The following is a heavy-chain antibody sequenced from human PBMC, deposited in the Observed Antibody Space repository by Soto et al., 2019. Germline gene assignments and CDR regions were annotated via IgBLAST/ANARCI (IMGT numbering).Heavy chain of an antibody. D-gene: IGHD2-15*01. Sequence: PSETLSLTCTASGYSISNGYYWGWIRQTPGKGLEWIGGIYHSGSTYYNPSLKSRVTISVDTSKNQFSLKLSSVTAADTAVYYCARAPYCSGGTCSLDNWFDPWGQGTLVTVSS. J-gene: IGHJ5*02. CDR1: GYSISNGYY. CDR2: IYHSGST. CDR3: ARAPYCSGGTCSLDNWFDP. V-gene: IGHV4-38-2*02.